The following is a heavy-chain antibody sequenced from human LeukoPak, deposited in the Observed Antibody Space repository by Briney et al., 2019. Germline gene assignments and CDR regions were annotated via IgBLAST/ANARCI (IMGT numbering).Heavy chain of an antibody. J-gene: IGHJ5*02. CDR2: ISSSSSSI. CDR1: GFTFSRYS. CDR3: ARETYGSGSYYNWFDP. V-gene: IGHV3-48*04. D-gene: IGHD3-10*01. Sequence: PGGSLRLSCAASGFTFSRYSMNWVRQAPGKGLEWVSYISSSSSSIQYADSVKGRFTISRDNAKNSLYLEMNSLRAEDTAVYYCARETYGSGSYYNWFDPWGQGTLVTVPS.